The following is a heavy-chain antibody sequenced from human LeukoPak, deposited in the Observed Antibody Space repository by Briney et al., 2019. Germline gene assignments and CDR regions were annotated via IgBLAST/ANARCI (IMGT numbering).Heavy chain of an antibody. CDR3: ARGRYDVLAGYQPPYFDY. D-gene: IGHD3-9*01. CDR2: ISISSSYI. J-gene: IGHJ4*02. V-gene: IGHV3-21*01. CDR1: GFTFSDYS. Sequence: PGGSLRLSCAASGFTFSDYSINWVRQAPGKGLEWVSSISISSSYIYYADSVKGRFTISRDNAKDSLYLQMNSVRAEDTAVYYCARGRYDVLAGYQPPYFDYWGQGTLVTVSS.